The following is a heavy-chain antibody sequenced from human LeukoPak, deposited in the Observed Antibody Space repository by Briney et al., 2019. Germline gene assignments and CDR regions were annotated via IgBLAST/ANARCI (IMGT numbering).Heavy chain of an antibody. V-gene: IGHV3-21*01. CDR3: AREDYYDSSGYLGIDY. CDR1: GFTFSSYS. J-gene: IGHJ4*02. CDR2: ISSSSSYI. Sequence: PGGSLRLSCAASGFTFSSYSMNWVRQAPGKGLEWVSSISSSSSYIYYADSVKGRFTISRDNAKNSLYLQMNSLRAEDTAVHYCAREDYYDSSGYLGIDYWGQGTLVTVSS. D-gene: IGHD3-22*01.